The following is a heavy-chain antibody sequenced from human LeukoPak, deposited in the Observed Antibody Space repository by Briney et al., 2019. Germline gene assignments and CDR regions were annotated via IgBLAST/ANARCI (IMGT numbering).Heavy chain of an antibody. CDR2: IYSGGYT. J-gene: IGHJ4*02. D-gene: IGHD6-13*01. Sequence: LSGGSLRLSCAASGFTVSSNFMSWVRQAPGKGLEWVSVIYSGGYTVYTASVKGRFTISRDNSENTLYLQMNSLRADDTAVYYCVRASSTTAAGLFDYWGQGTLLTVSS. V-gene: IGHV3-53*01. CDR1: GFTVSSNF. CDR3: VRASSTTAAGLFDY.